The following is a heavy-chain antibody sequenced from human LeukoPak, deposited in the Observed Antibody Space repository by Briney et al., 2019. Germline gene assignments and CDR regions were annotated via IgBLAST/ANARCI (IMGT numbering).Heavy chain of an antibody. CDR1: GGSISSSSYY. Sequence: PSETPSLTCTVSGGSISSSSYYWGWIRQPPGKGLEWIGSIYYSGSTYYNPSLKSRVTISVDTSKNQFSLKLSSVTAADTAVYYCARELGWELLGYYYYYMDVWGKGTTVTVSS. J-gene: IGHJ6*03. D-gene: IGHD1-26*01. CDR3: ARELGWELLGYYYYYMDV. V-gene: IGHV4-39*07. CDR2: IYYSGST.